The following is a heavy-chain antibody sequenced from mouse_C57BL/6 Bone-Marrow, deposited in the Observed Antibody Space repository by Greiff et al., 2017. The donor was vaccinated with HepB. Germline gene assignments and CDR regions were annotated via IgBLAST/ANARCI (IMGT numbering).Heavy chain of an antibody. CDR3: AGTTVVASYWYFDV. V-gene: IGHV1-55*01. CDR2: IYPGSGST. D-gene: IGHD1-1*01. Sequence: QVQLKQSGAELVKPGASVKMSCKASGYTFTSYWITWVKQRPGQGLEWIGDIYPGSGSTNYNEKFKSKATLTVDTSSSTAYMQLSSLTSEDSAVYYCAGTTVVASYWYFDVWGTGTTVTVSS. J-gene: IGHJ1*03. CDR1: GYTFTSYW.